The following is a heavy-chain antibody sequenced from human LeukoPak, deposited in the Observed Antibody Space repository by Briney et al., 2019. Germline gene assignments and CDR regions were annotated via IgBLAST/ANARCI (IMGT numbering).Heavy chain of an antibody. Sequence: GSSVKVSCKASGEPFSNSAISWVRQAPGQGLEWVGEFIPVLYAAIYAQRFQGRVTIIADKSTNTLYMELNSLRSGDTAVYYCPTRARLPSSVASTAYFYLGMDVWGKGTTVTVSS. J-gene: IGHJ6*04. CDR2: FIPVLYAA. V-gene: IGHV1-69*10. CDR1: GEPFSNSA. D-gene: IGHD6-19*01. CDR3: PTRARLPSSVASTAYFYLGMDV.